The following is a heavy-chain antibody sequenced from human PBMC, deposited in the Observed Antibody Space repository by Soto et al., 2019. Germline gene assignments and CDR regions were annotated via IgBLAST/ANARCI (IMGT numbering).Heavy chain of an antibody. V-gene: IGHV3-23*01. D-gene: IGHD2-2*01. J-gene: IGHJ6*02. Sequence: TGGSLRLSCAASGFTFSSYAMSWVRQAPGKGLEWVSAISGSGGSTYYADSVKGRFTISRDNSKNTLYLQMNSLRAEDTAVYYCAKSTWGYYYGMDVWGQGTTVTVSS. CDR1: GFTFSSYA. CDR2: ISGSGGST. CDR3: AKSTWGYYYGMDV.